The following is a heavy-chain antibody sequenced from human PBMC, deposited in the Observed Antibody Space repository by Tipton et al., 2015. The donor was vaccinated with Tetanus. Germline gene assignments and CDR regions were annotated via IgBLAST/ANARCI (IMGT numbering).Heavy chain of an antibody. J-gene: IGHJ4*02. CDR1: GDSISSGHS. CDR2: SYHSGQT. D-gene: IGHD1-26*01. CDR3: ARDQARGARGWNYFDY. Sequence: TLSLTCDVSGDSISSGHSWNWIRQPPGEGLEWIGFSYHSGQTFYKSSLKSRVTISVDRSKNHFSLKLSSVTAADTAVYYCARDQARGARGWNYFDYWGQGALVTVSS. V-gene: IGHV4-30-2*01.